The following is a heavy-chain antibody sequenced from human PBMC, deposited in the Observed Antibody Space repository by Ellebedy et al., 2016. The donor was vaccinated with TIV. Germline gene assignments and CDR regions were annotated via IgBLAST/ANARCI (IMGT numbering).Heavy chain of an antibody. Sequence: PGGSLRLSCAASGFTFSDYAMNWVRQAPGKGLEWVSYISGPSNTIFYTDSVKGRFTISRDNAKNSLYLQMNSLRDDDTAVYYYAKPTGYNSGWPFDYWGQGSLVTVSS. V-gene: IGHV3-48*02. J-gene: IGHJ4*02. CDR1: GFTFSDYA. CDR2: ISGPSNTI. CDR3: AKPTGYNSGWPFDY. D-gene: IGHD6-19*01.